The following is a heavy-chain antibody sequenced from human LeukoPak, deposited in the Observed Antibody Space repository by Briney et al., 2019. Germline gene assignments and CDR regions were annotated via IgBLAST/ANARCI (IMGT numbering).Heavy chain of an antibody. CDR1: GFTFSSYE. CDR2: ISSSGSTI. J-gene: IGHJ4*02. V-gene: IGHV3-48*03. CDR3: ARGDYSGSYYVDY. D-gene: IGHD1-26*01. Sequence: PGGSLRLSCAASGFTFSSYEMNWVRQAPGKGLEWVSYISSSGSTIYYADSVKGRFTISRDNAKNSLYLQMNSLRAEDTAVYYCARGDYSGSYYVDYWGQGTLVTVSS.